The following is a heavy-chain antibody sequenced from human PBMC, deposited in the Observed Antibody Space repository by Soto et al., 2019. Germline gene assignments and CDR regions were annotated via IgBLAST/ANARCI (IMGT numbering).Heavy chain of an antibody. CDR3: AHRPGPTCSNSDCYANWFDP. D-gene: IGHD2-2*01. Sequence: SGPTLVNPTQTLTLTCTFSGFSLNTSAVGVGWFRQPPGKALEWLALIYWDDDKRYSPSLKNSLTITKDTSKNQVVLTMTNIDPADTATYYCAHRPGPTCSNSDCYANWFDPWGQGTLVTVSS. CDR1: GFSLNTSAVG. CDR2: IYWDDDK. J-gene: IGHJ5*02. V-gene: IGHV2-5*02.